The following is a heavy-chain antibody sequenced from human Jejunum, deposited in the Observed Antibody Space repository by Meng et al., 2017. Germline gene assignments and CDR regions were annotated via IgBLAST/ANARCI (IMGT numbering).Heavy chain of an antibody. J-gene: IGHJ4*02. Sequence: GGSLRLSCVASGFPFTNYGIHWVRQAPGKGLEWVAVIWYDGSLKYYGDSVKGRFTISRDNSKNTLYLEMNSLRAEDTAVYYCARNRDSSGWGAGDYWGQGTLVTVSS. CDR2: IWYDGSLK. CDR1: GFPFTNYG. D-gene: IGHD6-19*01. V-gene: IGHV3-33*01. CDR3: ARNRDSSGWGAGDY.